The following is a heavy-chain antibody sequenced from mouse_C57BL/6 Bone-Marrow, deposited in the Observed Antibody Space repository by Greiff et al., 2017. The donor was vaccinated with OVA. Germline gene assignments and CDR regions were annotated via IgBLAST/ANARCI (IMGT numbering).Heavy chain of an antibody. J-gene: IGHJ2*01. CDR3: ARHYYGSSYY. V-gene: IGHV5-6*01. D-gene: IGHD1-1*01. CDR1: GFTFSSYG. CDR2: ISSGGSYT. Sequence: EVQGVESGGDLVKPGGSLKLSCAASGFTFSSYGMSWVRQTPDQRLEWVATISSGGSYTYYPDSVKGRFTISRDNAKNTLYLQMSSLKSEDTAMYYCARHYYGSSYYWGQGTTLTVSS.